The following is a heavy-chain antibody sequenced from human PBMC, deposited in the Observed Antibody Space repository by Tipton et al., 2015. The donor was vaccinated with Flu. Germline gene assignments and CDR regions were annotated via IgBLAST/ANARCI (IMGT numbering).Heavy chain of an antibody. CDR2: INSDGSST. Sequence: GSLRLSCAASGFTFSSYWMHWVRQAPGKGLVWVSRINSDGSSTSYADFVKGRFTISRDNAKNTLYLQMNSLRAEDTAVYYCASFIAAAGTWWYYYYGMDVWGQGTTVTVSS. V-gene: IGHV3-74*01. J-gene: IGHJ6*02. D-gene: IGHD6-13*01. CDR3: ASFIAAAGTWWYYYYGMDV. CDR1: GFTFSSYW.